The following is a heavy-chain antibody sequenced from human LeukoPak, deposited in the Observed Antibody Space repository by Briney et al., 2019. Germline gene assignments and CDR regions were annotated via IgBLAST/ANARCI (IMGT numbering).Heavy chain of an antibody. CDR2: INAGNGNT. V-gene: IGHV1-3*01. D-gene: IGHD4-17*01. J-gene: IGHJ4*02. CDR3: ARGGTVNYFDY. Sequence: ASVKVSFKASGYTFTSYGISWVRQAPGQRLEWMGWINAGNGNTKYSQKFQGRVTITRDTSASTAYMELSSLRSEDTAVYYCARGGTVNYFDYWGQGTLVTVSS. CDR1: GYTFTSYG.